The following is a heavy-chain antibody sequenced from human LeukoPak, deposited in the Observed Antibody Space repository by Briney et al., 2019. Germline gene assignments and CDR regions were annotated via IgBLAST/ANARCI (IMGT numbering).Heavy chain of an antibody. J-gene: IGHJ4*02. CDR3: ARGRGYSGYASSGY. CDR2: ISAYNGNT. CDR1: GYTFTSYG. D-gene: IGHD5-12*01. Sequence: ASVKVSCKASGYTFTSYGISWVRQAPGQGLEWMGWISAYNGNTNYAQKFQGRVTMTTDSSTSTVYMDLRTLTSDDTAVYYCARGRGYSGYASSGYWGQGTLVTVSS. V-gene: IGHV1-18*01.